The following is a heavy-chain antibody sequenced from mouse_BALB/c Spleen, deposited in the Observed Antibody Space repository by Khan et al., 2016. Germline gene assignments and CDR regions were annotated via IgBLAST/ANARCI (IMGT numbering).Heavy chain of an antibody. D-gene: IGHD1-1*01. V-gene: IGHV4-1*02. J-gene: IGHJ3*01. CDR3: ARAGYYVYLAY. CDR1: GFDFSRYW. Sequence: EVKLLESGGGLVHPGGSLKLSCAASGFDFSRYWMSWVRQAPGKGLEWIGEINPDSYTINYTPSLKDKFIISIDNAKNTLYLQMSIVRSEDTALYYCARAGYYVYLAYWGQGTLITFSA. CDR2: INPDSYTI.